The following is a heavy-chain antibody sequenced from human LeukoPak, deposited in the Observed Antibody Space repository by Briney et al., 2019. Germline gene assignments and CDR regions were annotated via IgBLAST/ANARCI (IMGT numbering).Heavy chain of an antibody. J-gene: IGHJ6*03. CDR3: ARVGRVSIYPSYMDV. D-gene: IGHD6-6*01. Sequence: QAGGSLRLSCEASGFTFSTFLMHWVRQTPDKGLEWVAVISDDGRDIYYADSVKGRFTISRDNSKNTLYLQMNSLSPEDTAVVYCARVGRVSIYPSYMDVWAKGTTVTVSS. V-gene: IGHV3-30*03. CDR2: ISDDGRDI. CDR1: GFTFSTFL.